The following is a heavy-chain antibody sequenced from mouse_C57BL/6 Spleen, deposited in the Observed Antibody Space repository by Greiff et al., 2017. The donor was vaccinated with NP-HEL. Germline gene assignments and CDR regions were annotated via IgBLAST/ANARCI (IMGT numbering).Heavy chain of an antibody. Sequence: QVQLKESGPELVKPGASVKISCKASGYAFSSSWMNWVKQRPGKGLEWIGRIYPGDGDTNYNGKFKGKATLTADKSSSTAYMQLSSLTSEDSAVYFCARSGRDDHDGGGNAMDYWGQGTSVTVSS. CDR2: IYPGDGDT. CDR3: ARSGRDDHDGGGNAMDY. D-gene: IGHD2-4*01. J-gene: IGHJ4*01. CDR1: GYAFSSSW. V-gene: IGHV1-82*01.